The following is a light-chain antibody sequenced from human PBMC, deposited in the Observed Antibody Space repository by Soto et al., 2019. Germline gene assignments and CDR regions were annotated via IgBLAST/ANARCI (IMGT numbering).Light chain of an antibody. V-gene: IGKV3-15*01. CDR1: QSVGSN. CDR2: GAS. CDR3: QQYNNWPIT. J-gene: IGKJ5*01. Sequence: EIVMTQSPATLSVCPGERAALSCRASQSVGSNLAWYQQKPGQAPRLLIYGASTRATGIPARFSGSGSGTEFTLTISSLQSEDFAVYYCQQYNNWPITFGQGTRLEI.